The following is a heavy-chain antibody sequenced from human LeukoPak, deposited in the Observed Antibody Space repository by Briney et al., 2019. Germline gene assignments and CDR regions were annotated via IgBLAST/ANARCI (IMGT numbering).Heavy chain of an antibody. Sequence: PGGSLRLSCAASGFTFSSYSMSWLRQAPGKGLEWVSSISRSGGSTYYADSVKGRFTISRDNAKNTLYLQMNILRAEDTAVDLLSKDGISGAAAVSEPPGYYMDVWGKGTTVTVSS. D-gene: IGHD6-13*01. CDR3: SKDGISGAAAVSEPPGYYMDV. CDR1: GFTFSSYS. CDR2: ISRSGGST. J-gene: IGHJ6*03. V-gene: IGHV3-23*01.